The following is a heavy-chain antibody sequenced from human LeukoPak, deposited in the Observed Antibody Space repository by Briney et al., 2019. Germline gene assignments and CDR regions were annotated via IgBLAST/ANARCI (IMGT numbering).Heavy chain of an antibody. Sequence: PSETLSLTCTVSGGSISSSSYYWGWIRQPPGKGLEWIGSIYYSGSTYYNPSLKSRVTISVDTSKNQLSLKLSSVTAADTAVYYCARRIAVAGTGSFDPWGQGTLVTVSS. CDR1: GGSISSSSYY. V-gene: IGHV4-39*01. D-gene: IGHD6-19*01. CDR3: ARRIAVAGTGSFDP. CDR2: IYYSGST. J-gene: IGHJ5*02.